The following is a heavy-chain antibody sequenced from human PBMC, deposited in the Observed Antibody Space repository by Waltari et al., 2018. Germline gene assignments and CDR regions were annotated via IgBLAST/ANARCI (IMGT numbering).Heavy chain of an antibody. CDR3: AKDVWFSDWSFLMSAFDM. D-gene: IGHD2-8*01. CDR1: KFTFNIYV. Sequence: EVQLLESGGGLVQPGGSLRLSCAASKFTFNIYVMTWVRQAPGKGLEGVAAISGSGGKTYYADFVKCRFTISRDNSKNMVYLQMDSLRAEDTAIYYCAKDVWFSDWSFLMSAFDMWGQGTMVTVS. J-gene: IGHJ3*02. CDR2: ISGSGGKT. V-gene: IGHV3-23*01.